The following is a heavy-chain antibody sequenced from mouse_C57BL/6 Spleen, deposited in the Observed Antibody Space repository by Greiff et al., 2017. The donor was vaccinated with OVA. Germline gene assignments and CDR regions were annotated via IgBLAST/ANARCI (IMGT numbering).Heavy chain of an antibody. CDR3: ARHGDTTVAGYFDF. D-gene: IGHD1-1*01. V-gene: IGHV5-6*01. J-gene: IGHJ1*03. Sequence: EVMLVESGGDLVKPGGSLKLSCAASGFTFSSYGMSWVRQTPDKRLEWVATISSGGSYTYYPDSVKGRFTISRDNAKNTLYLQMSSLKSEDTAMYYCARHGDTTVAGYFDFWGTGTTVTVSS. CDR1: GFTFSSYG. CDR2: ISSGGSYT.